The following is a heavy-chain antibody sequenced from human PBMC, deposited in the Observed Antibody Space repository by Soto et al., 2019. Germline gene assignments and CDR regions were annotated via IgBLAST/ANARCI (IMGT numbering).Heavy chain of an antibody. CDR3: ARHRSISGCRGWFDP. CDR2: IYYSGRT. Sequence: QLQLQESGPGLVKPSETLSLTCTVSGDSISNSGYYWGWIRQPPGKGLEWIGIIYYSGRTYYNPSLKRRVTISVDMSKHQYSLNLSYVTAADTAIYYCARHRSISGCRGWFDPWGQGTLVTVSS. J-gene: IGHJ5*02. CDR1: GDSISNSGYY. V-gene: IGHV4-39*01. D-gene: IGHD6-19*01.